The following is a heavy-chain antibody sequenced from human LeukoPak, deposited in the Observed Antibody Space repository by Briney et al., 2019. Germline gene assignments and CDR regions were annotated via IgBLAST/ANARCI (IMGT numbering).Heavy chain of an antibody. Sequence: GESLKISCKGSGYSFTSYWIGWVRQMPGKGLEWMGIIYPGDSDTRYSPSFQGQVTISADKSISTAYLQWSSLKASDTAMYYCARQRLQGSAAAGTGPNDYWGQGTLVTVSS. CDR1: GYSFTSYW. CDR2: IYPGDSDT. CDR3: ARQRLQGSAAAGTGPNDY. J-gene: IGHJ4*02. D-gene: IGHD6-13*01. V-gene: IGHV5-51*01.